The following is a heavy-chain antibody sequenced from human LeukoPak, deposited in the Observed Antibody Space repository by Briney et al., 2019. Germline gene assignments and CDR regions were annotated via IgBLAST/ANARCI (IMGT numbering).Heavy chain of an antibody. CDR1: GGSISSGTYY. CDR2: IYSSGST. J-gene: IGHJ4*02. D-gene: IGHD2-15*01. Sequence: SETLSLTCTVSGGSISSGTYYWGWIRQPAGKGLEWIGRIYSSGSTNYNPSLKSRVTMSVDTSKNQFSLKLSSVTAADTAVYYCARDRGVAYCSGGNCLTPPYDYWGQGTLVTVSS. V-gene: IGHV4-61*02. CDR3: ARDRGVAYCSGGNCLTPPYDY.